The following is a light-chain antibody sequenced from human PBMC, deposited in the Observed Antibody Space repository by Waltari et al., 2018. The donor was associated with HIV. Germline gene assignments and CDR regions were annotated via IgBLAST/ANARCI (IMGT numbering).Light chain of an antibody. V-gene: IGLV1-44*01. Sequence: QSVLTQPPSASGTPGQRVTISCSGSSSNIGSNTVNWYQQLPGTAPKLLIYSNNQWPSGVPDRRSGSKSGTSASLAISGRQSEDEANYYCAAWDDSLIGPVFGGGTKLTVL. J-gene: IGLJ3*02. CDR3: AAWDDSLIGPV. CDR2: SNN. CDR1: SSNIGSNT.